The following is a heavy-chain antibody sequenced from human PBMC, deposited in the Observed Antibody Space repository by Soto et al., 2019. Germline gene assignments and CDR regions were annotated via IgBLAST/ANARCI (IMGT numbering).Heavy chain of an antibody. CDR1: GYTFSSFD. D-gene: IGHD3-10*01. J-gene: IGHJ6*03. CDR3: ARGVEEDSGSWSYGYMDV. Sequence: QVQLVQSGAEVRKPGASVKVSCKASGYTFSSFDINWVRQAAGHGLEWMGWMTPNSGHTGHAQKFQGRVTMTRNTSTSTVYMELSSLTSEDTAVYYCARGVEEDSGSWSYGYMDVWGRGTTVTVSS. V-gene: IGHV1-8*01. CDR2: MTPNSGHT.